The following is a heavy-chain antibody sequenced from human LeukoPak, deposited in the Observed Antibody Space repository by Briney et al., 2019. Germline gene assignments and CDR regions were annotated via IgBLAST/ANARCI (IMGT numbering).Heavy chain of an antibody. J-gene: IGHJ4*02. CDR3: ARGAYYGSGSYIY. V-gene: IGHV4-59*01. D-gene: IGHD3-10*01. CDR1: GGSICSYY. Sequence: SETLSLTCTVSGGSICSYYWSWIRQPPGKGLEWIGYIYYSGSTNYNPSLKSRVTISVDTSKNQFSLKLSSVTAADTAVYYCARGAYYGSGSYIYWGQGTLVTVSS. CDR2: IYYSGST.